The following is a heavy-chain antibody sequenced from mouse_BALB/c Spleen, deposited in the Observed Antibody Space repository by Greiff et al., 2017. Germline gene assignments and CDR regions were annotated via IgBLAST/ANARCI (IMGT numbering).Heavy chain of an antibody. D-gene: IGHD2-12*01. CDR2: IWTGGGT. CDR1: GFSLTSYD. CDR3: VRDRGIRLDY. V-gene: IGHV2-9-2*01. J-gene: IGHJ4*01. Sequence: VHLVESGPGLVAPSQSLSITCTVSGFSLTSYDISWIRQPPGKGLEWLGVIWTGGGTNYNSAFMSRLSISKDNSKSQVFLKMNSLQTDDTAIYYCVRDRGIRLDYWGQGTSVTVSS.